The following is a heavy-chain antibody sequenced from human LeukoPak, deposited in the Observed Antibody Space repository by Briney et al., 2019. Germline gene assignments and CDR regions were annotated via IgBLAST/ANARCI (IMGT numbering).Heavy chain of an antibody. J-gene: IGHJ4*02. Sequence: PGGSLRLSCAASGFTFSSYGMHWVRQAPGKGLEWVAVISYDGSNKYYADSVKGRFTISRDNSKNTLYLQMNSLRAEDTAVYYCAKSGGGGELLHDYWGQGTLVTVSS. V-gene: IGHV3-30*18. CDR2: ISYDGSNK. CDR3: AKSGGGGELLHDY. D-gene: IGHD1-26*01. CDR1: GFTFSSYG.